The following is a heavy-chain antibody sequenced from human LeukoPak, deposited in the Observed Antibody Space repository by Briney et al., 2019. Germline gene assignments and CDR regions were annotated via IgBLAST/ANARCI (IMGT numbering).Heavy chain of an antibody. J-gene: IGHJ4*02. CDR1: GFTFSSYS. Sequence: GGSLRLSCAASGFTFSSYSLNWVRQAPGKGLEWVSSISGSSIYIYYADSMRGRFTISRDDSQNSLYLLLNSLKPEDTAVYFCVRVVTTGSGWYHFDTWGLGTLVTVSS. D-gene: IGHD6-13*01. CDR3: VRVVTTGSGWYHFDT. V-gene: IGHV3-21*04. CDR2: ISGSSIYI.